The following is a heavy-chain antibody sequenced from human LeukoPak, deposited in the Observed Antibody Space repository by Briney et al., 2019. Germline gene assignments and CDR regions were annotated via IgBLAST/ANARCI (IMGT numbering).Heavy chain of an antibody. J-gene: IGHJ4*02. CDR3: ATGSPRYCSSTSCYNPPDY. CDR1: GYSISSGYY. Sequence: SETLSLTCAVSGYSISSGYYWGWIRQPPGKGLEWIGSIYRSGSTYYNPSLKSRVTISVDTSKNQFSLKLSSVTAADTAVYYCATGSPRYCSSTSCYNPPDYWGQGTLVTVSS. V-gene: IGHV4-38-2*01. CDR2: IYRSGST. D-gene: IGHD2-2*01.